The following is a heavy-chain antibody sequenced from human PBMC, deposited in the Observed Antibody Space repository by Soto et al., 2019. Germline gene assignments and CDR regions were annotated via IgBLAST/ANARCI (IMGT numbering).Heavy chain of an antibody. D-gene: IGHD6-13*01. V-gene: IGHV2-5*02. CDR3: AHSEGNSCLYDN. J-gene: IGHJ4*02. CDR1: GFSLSSPGMN. CDR2: IYWDDDK. Sequence: SGPTLVNPTQTLRLACSFSGFSLSSPGMNVGWIRQPPGKALEWLGMIYWDDDKRYNPSLKNRVTITKDTSRNQVVLTMTNMDPVDTGTYYCAHSEGNSCLYDNWGQGTLVTVSS.